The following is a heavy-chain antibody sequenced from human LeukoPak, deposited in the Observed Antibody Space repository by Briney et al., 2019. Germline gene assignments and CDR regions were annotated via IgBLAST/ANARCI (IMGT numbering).Heavy chain of an antibody. V-gene: IGHV3-21*06. CDR2: IHGSASYN. D-gene: IGHD5-12*01. CDR3: VRAFGGYDSQRFYYNMDV. Sequence: ETGGSLRLSCAASGFIFSNYYLNWVRQAPGKGLEWVSCIHGSASYNYYADSVKGRFTISRDSAKNSLYLEMSSLRVEDTAVYYCVRAFGGYDSQRFYYNMDVWGKGTTVTVSS. CDR1: GFIFSNYY. J-gene: IGHJ6*03.